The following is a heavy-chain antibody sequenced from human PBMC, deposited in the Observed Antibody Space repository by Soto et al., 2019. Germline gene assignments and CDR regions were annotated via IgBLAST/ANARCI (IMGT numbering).Heavy chain of an antibody. J-gene: IGHJ4*02. V-gene: IGHV3-23*01. CDR3: ARLPKGSCSTSSCYGAFDY. Sequence: EVQLLESGGGLVQPGGSLRLSCTSSGFTFSRNAMSWVRQAPGKGLEWVSGISGNGDIKSYADSVEGRFTIARDNSKNTMYLQVKSLRDDDTAVYYCARLPKGSCSTSSCYGAFDYWGQGTLVTVAS. CDR1: GFTFSRNA. CDR2: ISGNGDIK. D-gene: IGHD5-18*01.